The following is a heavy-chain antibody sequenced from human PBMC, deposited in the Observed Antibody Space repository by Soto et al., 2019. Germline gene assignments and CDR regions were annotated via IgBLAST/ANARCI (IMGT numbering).Heavy chain of an antibody. CDR2: ISWNSGSL. D-gene: IGHD6-19*01. V-gene: IGHV3-9*01. Sequence: GGSLRLSCAASGFSFADFAMHWVRQAPGKGLEWVSGISWNSGSLDYADSVKGRFTISRDNAKNSLYLQMESLRPEDTALYYCAKGESQWLVPFDYWGQGTQVTVSS. CDR1: GFSFADFA. J-gene: IGHJ4*02. CDR3: AKGESQWLVPFDY.